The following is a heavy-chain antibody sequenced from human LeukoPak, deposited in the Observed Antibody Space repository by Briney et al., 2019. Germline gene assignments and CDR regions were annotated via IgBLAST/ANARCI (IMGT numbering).Heavy chain of an antibody. J-gene: IGHJ6*03. Sequence: SGGSLRLSCAASGFTFNNYGMSWVRQAPGKGLEWVSAISGSGGSTYYADSVKGRFTISRDNFKNRLFLQMKSLRAEDTAVYYCAKDRYGDYEAPFHYYMDAWGRGTTVTVSS. CDR1: GFTFNNYG. V-gene: IGHV3-23*01. CDR2: ISGSGGST. CDR3: AKDRYGDYEAPFHYYMDA. D-gene: IGHD5-12*01.